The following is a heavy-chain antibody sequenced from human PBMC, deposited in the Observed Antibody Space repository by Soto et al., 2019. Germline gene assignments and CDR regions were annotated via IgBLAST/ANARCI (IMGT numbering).Heavy chain of an antibody. CDR2: INWNSETV. J-gene: IGHJ6*02. CDR3: ARDQDLGGYDLRPMYGLDV. D-gene: IGHD5-12*01. CDR1: GFTFDDYA. V-gene: IGHV3-9*01. Sequence: GGSLRLSCATSGFTFDDYAMHWVRQIPGKGLEWVSGINWNSETVGYADSVKGRFTISRDSAKNSLYLQMTTLRPEDTALYFCARDQDLGGYDLRPMYGLDVWGQGTTVTVSS.